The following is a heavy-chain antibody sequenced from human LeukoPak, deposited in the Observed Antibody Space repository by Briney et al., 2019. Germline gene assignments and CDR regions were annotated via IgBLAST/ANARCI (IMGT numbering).Heavy chain of an antibody. D-gene: IGHD6-19*01. CDR1: GGTFSSYA. V-gene: IGHV1-69*13. J-gene: IGHJ4*02. Sequence: PVKVSCKASGGTFSSYAISWVRQAPGQGLEWMGGIIPIFGTANYAQKFQGRVTITADESTSTAYMELSSLRSEDTAVYYCARVSSGWYYFDYWGQGTLVTVSS. CDR2: IIPIFGTA. CDR3: ARVSSGWYYFDY.